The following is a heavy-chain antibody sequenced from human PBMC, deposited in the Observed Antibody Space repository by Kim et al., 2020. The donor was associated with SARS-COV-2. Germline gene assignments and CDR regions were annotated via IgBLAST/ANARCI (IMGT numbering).Heavy chain of an antibody. J-gene: IGHJ4*02. D-gene: IGHD5-12*01. V-gene: IGHV3-23*01. CDR2: ISSSDTT. CDR3: AKWLKSGYYYSDY. CDR1: GFTFSSYA. Sequence: GGSLRLSCAASGFTFSSYALSWARQAPGKGLEWVSTISSSDTTYYADSVKGRFTISRDNSQNMLYLQLNSLRAEDTAIYYCAKWLKSGYYYSDYLGQGTLVTVS.